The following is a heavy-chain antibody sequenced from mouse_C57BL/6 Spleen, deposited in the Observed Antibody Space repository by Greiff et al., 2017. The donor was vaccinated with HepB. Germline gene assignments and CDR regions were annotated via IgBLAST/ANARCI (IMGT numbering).Heavy chain of an antibody. D-gene: IGHD2-3*01. CDR3: AREDGYYFYAMDY. Sequence: ESGPGLVKPSQSLSLTCSVTGYSITSGYYWNWIRQFPGNKLEWMGYISYDGSNNYNPSLKNRISITRDTSKNQFFLKLNSVTTEDTATYYCAREDGYYFYAMDYWGQGTSVTVSS. CDR1: GYSITSGYY. CDR2: ISYDGSN. J-gene: IGHJ4*01. V-gene: IGHV3-6*01.